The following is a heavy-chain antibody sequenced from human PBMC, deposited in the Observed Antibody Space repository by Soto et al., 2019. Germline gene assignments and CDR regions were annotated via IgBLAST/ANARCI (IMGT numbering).Heavy chain of an antibody. CDR3: GRLAEAATGHTDFDF. D-gene: IGHD2-15*01. CDR2: IHSSGGT. CDR1: GASIKSRNDF. J-gene: IGHJ4*02. V-gene: IGHV4-39*02. Sequence: SETLSLTCTVSGASIKSRNDFWGWIRQPPGKGLEFVGSIHSSGGTYYNPSLKSRVTVSVDLSNSHFSLSLKSLTATDTAVYYCGRLAEAATGHTDFDFWGQGTLVTVSS.